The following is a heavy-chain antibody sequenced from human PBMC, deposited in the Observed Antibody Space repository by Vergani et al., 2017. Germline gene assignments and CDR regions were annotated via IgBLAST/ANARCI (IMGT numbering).Heavy chain of an antibody. D-gene: IGHD1-1*01. Sequence: QVQLQQWGAGLLKPSETLSLTCAVYGGSFSGYYWSWIRQTPGKGLEWIGEINHSGSTNYNPSLKSRVTISVETAKNQFSLKLSSVTAADTAVYYFARVRLYNWKPSNWFDPWVQGTLVTVSS. J-gene: IGHJ5*02. CDR3: ARVRLYNWKPSNWFDP. CDR2: INHSGST. CDR1: GGSFSGYY. V-gene: IGHV4-34*01.